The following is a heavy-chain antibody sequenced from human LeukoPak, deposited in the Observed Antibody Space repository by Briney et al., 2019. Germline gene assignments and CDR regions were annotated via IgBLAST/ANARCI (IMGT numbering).Heavy chain of an antibody. CDR2: IIPILGIA. D-gene: IGHD2-2*01. CDR1: RGTFSSYA. J-gene: IGHJ4*02. Sequence: SVKVSCKASRGTFSSYAISWVRQAPGQGLEWMGRIIPILGIANYAQKFQGRVTITADKSTSTAYMELSSLRSEDTAVYYCARVGLDCSSTSCYFDYWGQGTLVTVSS. V-gene: IGHV1-69*04. CDR3: ARVGLDCSSTSCYFDY.